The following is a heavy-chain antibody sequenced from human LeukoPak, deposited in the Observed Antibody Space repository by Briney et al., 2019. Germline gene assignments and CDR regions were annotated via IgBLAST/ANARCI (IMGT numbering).Heavy chain of an antibody. V-gene: IGHV4-39*01. CDR1: GGSISSSSYY. CDR3: ARHPAYSSSWYLPDFDY. J-gene: IGHJ4*02. CDR2: IYYSGST. D-gene: IGHD6-13*01. Sequence: SETLSLTCTVSGGSISSSSYYWGWIRQPPGKGLEWIGSIYYSGSTYYNPSLKSRVTISVDTSKNQFSLKLSSVTAADTAVYYCARHPAYSSSWYLPDFDYWGQGTLVTVSS.